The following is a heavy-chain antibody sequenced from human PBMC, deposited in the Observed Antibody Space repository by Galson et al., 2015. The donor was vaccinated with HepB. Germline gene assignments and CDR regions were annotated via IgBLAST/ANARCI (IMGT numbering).Heavy chain of an antibody. V-gene: IGHV3-30*18. CDR2: ISYDGSNK. CDR3: AKDPYLYSALAGTMAGFDY. CDR1: GFTFSNYG. D-gene: IGHD6-19*01. Sequence: SLRLSCAASGFTFSNYGMHWVRQAPGKGLEWVAVISYDGSNKYYADSVKGRFTISRDNSKNTLYLQMNSLRAEDTALYYCAKDPYLYSALAGTMAGFDYWGQGTLDTVSS. J-gene: IGHJ4*02.